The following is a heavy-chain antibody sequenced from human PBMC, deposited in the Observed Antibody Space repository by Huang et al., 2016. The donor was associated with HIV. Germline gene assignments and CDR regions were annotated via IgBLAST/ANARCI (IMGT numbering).Heavy chain of an antibody. CDR1: GGSITSSNHY. V-gene: IGHV4-39*01. D-gene: IGHD2-2*01. J-gene: IGHJ3*02. CDR2: FYYSGDA. Sequence: QLHLQQSGPGLVRPSETLSLICTVSGGSITSSNHYWGWIRQTPGKGLGWIGNFYYSGDAYYTPSLKKRVSISIDTSKSQFSLRLSSVIATDTAVYYCASGEYGKNAYDIWGQGTVVTVSA. CDR3: ASGEYGKNAYDI.